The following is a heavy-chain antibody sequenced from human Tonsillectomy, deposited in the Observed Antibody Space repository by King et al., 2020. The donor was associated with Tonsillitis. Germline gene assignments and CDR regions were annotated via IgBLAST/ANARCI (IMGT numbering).Heavy chain of an antibody. CDR2: IHYSGST. CDR3: ARYYYDSSGPYYFDY. CDR1: DYSISSGYY. J-gene: IGHJ4*02. D-gene: IGHD3-22*01. Sequence: VQLQESGPGLVKPSETLSLTCAVSDYSISSGYYWGWIRQPPGKGLEWIGNIHYSGSTYYNPSLKSRVTISIDTSKNQFSLRLSSVTAADTAIYYCARYYYDSSGPYYFDYWGQGPWSPSPQ. V-gene: IGHV4-38-2*01.